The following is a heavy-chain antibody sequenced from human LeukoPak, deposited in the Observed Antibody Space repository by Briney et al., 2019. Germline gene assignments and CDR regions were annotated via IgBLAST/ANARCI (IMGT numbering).Heavy chain of an antibody. D-gene: IGHD6-13*01. CDR3: ARISSSNWYNERGAFDV. V-gene: IGHV4-39*07. Sequence: PSETLSLTCTVSGGSISSSSCYWGWIRQPPGKGLEWIGSIYYSGSTYYNPSLKSRVTISVDTSKNQFSLKLRSVTAADTAVYYCARISSSNWYNERGAFDVWGQGTMVTVSS. J-gene: IGHJ3*01. CDR2: IYYSGST. CDR1: GGSISSSSCY.